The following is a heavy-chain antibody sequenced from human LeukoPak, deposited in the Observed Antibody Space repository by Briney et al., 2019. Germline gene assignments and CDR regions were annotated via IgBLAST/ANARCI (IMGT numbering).Heavy chain of an antibody. V-gene: IGHV3-66*01. Sequence: GESLRLSCAASGXSVSSNYMSWVRQAPGKGQEWAAIIYSGGNTYYADSVKGRFTISRDNSKNTLYLQMNSLRAEDTAVYYCARGFPYCGSTNCHYFDYWGQGTLVIVSS. CDR2: IYSGGNT. D-gene: IGHD2-2*01. CDR1: GXSVSSNY. CDR3: ARGFPYCGSTNCHYFDY. J-gene: IGHJ4*02.